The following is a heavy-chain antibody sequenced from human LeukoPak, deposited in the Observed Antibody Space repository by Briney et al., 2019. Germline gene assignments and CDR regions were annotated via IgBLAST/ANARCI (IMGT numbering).Heavy chain of an antibody. V-gene: IGHV3-30*02. CDR2: IRYDGSNK. CDR1: GFTFSSYG. CDR3: AKDPMVRGVIGRYFDY. D-gene: IGHD3-10*01. Sequence: GGSLRLSCAASGFTFSSYGMHWVRQAPGKGLEWVAFIRYDGSNKYYADSVKGRFTISRDNSKNALYLQMNSLRAEDTAVYYCAKDPMVRGVIGRYFDYWGQGTLVTVSS. J-gene: IGHJ4*02.